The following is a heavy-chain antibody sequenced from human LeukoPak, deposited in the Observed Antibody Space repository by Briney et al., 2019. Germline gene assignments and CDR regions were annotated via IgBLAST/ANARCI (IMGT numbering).Heavy chain of an antibody. J-gene: IGHJ4*02. D-gene: IGHD5-24*01. CDR2: INPDGNKK. CDR1: GLTFSSSW. CDR3: ARDWVYKIDY. Sequence: PGGSLRLSCAVSGLTFSSSWMDWVRQAPGKGLEWVASINPDGNKKYSADSVKGRFTISRDNAKNTLILQMNSLRAEDTAVYYCARDWVYKIDYWGRGTLVTVSS. V-gene: IGHV3-7*01.